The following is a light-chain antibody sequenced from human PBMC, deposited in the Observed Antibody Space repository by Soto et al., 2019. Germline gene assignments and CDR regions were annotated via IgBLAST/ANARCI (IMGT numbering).Light chain of an antibody. CDR1: QSVSSN. Sequence: EIVMTQSPATLSMSPGDRATLSCRASQSVSSNLAWYQQKPDQAPRLLIYGASTRATGIPARFSGSGSGTEFTLTISSLQSEDFAVYYCQQYNNWPTITFGQGTRLEIE. V-gene: IGKV3-15*01. J-gene: IGKJ5*01. CDR3: QQYNNWPTIT. CDR2: GAS.